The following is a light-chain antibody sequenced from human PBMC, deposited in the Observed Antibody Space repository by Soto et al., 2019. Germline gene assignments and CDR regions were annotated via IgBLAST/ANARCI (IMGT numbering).Light chain of an antibody. CDR3: QAWDSSTQV. V-gene: IGLV3-1*01. CDR2: QDS. J-gene: IGLJ2*01. CDR1: KLGDKY. Sequence: SYELTQPPSLSVSPGQTASITCSGDKLGDKYACWYQQKPGQSPVLVIYQDSKRPSGIPERFSGSNSGNTATLTISGTQAVDEADYYCQAWDSSTQVFGGGTKLTVL.